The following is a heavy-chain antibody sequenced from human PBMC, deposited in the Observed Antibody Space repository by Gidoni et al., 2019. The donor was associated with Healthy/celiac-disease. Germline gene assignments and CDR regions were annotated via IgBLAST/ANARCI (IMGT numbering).Heavy chain of an antibody. CDR1: GFTFDDYG. D-gene: IGHD3-9*01. V-gene: IGHV3-20*04. Sequence: EVQLVESGGGVVRPGGSLRLSCAASGFTFDDYGMSWVRQAPGKGLAWVFGINWNGGSTGYADSVKGRFTISRDNAKNSLYLQMNSLRAEDTALYYCARDFYDILTGYYIWLDVWGQGTTVTVSS. J-gene: IGHJ6*02. CDR2: INWNGGST. CDR3: ARDFYDILTGYYIWLDV.